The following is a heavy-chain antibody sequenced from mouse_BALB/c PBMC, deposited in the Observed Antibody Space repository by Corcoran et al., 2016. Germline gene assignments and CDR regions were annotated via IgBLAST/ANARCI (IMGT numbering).Heavy chain of an antibody. CDR1: GFNIKDTY. J-gene: IGHJ1*01. V-gene: IGHV14-3*02. CDR3: ARWDWYFDV. CDR2: IDPANGNT. Sequence: EVQLQQSGAELVKPGASVKLSCTASGFNIKDTYMHWVNQRPEQGLGWIGRIDPANGNTKYDPKFQGKATITADTSSNTAYLQLSSLTSEDTAVYYCARWDWYFDVWGAGTTVTVFS.